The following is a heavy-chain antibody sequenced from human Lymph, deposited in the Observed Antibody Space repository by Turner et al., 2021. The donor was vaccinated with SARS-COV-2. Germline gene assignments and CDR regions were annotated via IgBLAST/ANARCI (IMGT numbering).Heavy chain of an antibody. CDR2: ISYDGSNK. V-gene: IGHV3-30*04. CDR1: GSTFRSYA. CDR3: ATLFTIPDYSDSSGYYTDY. Sequence: QVPLVESGGGVVQPGRSLRLSCAASGSTFRSYAMHWVRQAPGKGLEWVAVISYDGSNKYYADSVKGRFTISRDNSKNTLYLQVNSLRAEDTAVFYCATLFTIPDYSDSSGYYTDYWGQGTLVTVSS. D-gene: IGHD3-22*01. J-gene: IGHJ4*02.